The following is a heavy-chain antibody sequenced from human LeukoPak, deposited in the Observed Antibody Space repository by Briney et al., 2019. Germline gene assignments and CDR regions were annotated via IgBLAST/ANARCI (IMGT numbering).Heavy chain of an antibody. V-gene: IGHV4-59*01. CDR1: GGSISSYY. D-gene: IGHD3-10*01. J-gene: IGHJ4*02. CDR3: ARDLGSKDDY. CDR2: IYYSGST. Sequence: SETLSLTCTVSGGSISSYYWSWIRQPPGKGLEWIGYIYYSGSTNYNPSLKSRVTISVDTSKNQFSLKLSSVTAADTAVYYCARDLGSKDDYWGQGTLVTVSS.